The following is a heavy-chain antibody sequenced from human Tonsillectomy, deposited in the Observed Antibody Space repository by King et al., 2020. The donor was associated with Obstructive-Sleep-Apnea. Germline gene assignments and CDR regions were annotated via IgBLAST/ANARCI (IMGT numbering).Heavy chain of an antibody. CDR3: ARVGVDYDILTGHNGHRDWFDP. J-gene: IGHJ5*02. D-gene: IGHD3-9*01. Sequence: QLQESGPGLVKPSETLSLTCTVSGGSISSFYWSWIRQSPGKGLEWIGYINNSGSTHYDPSLKSRFTISIDPSKTHFSRRLSSVNAADTAVYYCARVGVDYDILTGHNGHRDWFDPWGQGILVTVSS. CDR1: GGSISSFY. V-gene: IGHV4-59*01. CDR2: INNSGST.